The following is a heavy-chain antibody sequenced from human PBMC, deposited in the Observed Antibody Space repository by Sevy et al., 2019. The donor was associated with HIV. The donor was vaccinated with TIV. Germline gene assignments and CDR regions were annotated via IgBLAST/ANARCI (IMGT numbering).Heavy chain of an antibody. J-gene: IGHJ4*02. V-gene: IGHV4-59*08. CDR1: DDSINSYY. D-gene: IGHD2-2*01. CDR2: IYNNIGST. Sequence: SETLSLTCSVSDDSINSYYGSWIRQPPGKGLEWIGYIYNNIGSTSYNPSLTSRVTISVDTSKNQFSLKLTSVTAADTAVYYCARGAVVIGTAATPVLDFWGLGSLVTVSS. CDR3: ARGAVVIGTAATPVLDF.